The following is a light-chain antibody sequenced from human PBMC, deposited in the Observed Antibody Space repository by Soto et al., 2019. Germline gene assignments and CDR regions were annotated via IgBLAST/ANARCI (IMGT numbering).Light chain of an antibody. J-gene: IGKJ2*01. CDR3: QQYYSSPQT. CDR2: WAS. Sequence: DIVMTQSPDSLAVSLGERATINCKSSQNVLYTSNNKNHLAWYQQKPGQPPKLLMFWASTRASGVPDRFTGSGSGTDFTLTISSLQAEDVAIYYCQQYYSSPQTFGQGTKLDIK. CDR1: QNVLYTSNNKNH. V-gene: IGKV4-1*01.